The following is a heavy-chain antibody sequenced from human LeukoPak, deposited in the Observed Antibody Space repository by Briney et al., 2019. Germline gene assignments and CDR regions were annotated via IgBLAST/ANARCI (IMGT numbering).Heavy chain of an antibody. V-gene: IGHV1-24*01. Sequence: ASVKVSCKVSGYTLTELSMHWVRQAPGKGLEWMGGFDPEDGETIYAQKFQGRVTMTEDTSTDTAYMELSSLRSEDTAVYYCARVMGGVTVAGPGGAFDIWGQGTMVTVSS. CDR2: FDPEDGET. D-gene: IGHD6-19*01. CDR3: ARVMGGVTVAGPGGAFDI. CDR1: GYTLTELS. J-gene: IGHJ3*02.